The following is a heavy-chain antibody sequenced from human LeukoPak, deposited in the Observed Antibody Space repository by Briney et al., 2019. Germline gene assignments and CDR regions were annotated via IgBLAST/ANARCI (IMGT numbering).Heavy chain of an antibody. CDR1: GGTFSSYA. Sequence: SVKVSCKASGGTFSSYASSWVRQAPGQGLEWMGRIIPIFDTVNYAQKFQGRVTITMDESTSTAYMELSSLRSEDTAVYYCARSGLGRYRSGRMGGFVYWGQGTLVTVSS. D-gene: IGHD5-18*01. V-gene: IGHV1-69*05. CDR2: IIPIFDTV. J-gene: IGHJ4*02. CDR3: ARSGLGRYRSGRMGGFVY.